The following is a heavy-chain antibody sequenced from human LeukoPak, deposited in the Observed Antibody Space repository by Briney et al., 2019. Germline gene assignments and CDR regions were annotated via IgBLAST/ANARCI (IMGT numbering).Heavy chain of an antibody. Sequence: HAGGSLRLSCAASGFTFSSYWMSWVRQAPGKGLEWVANIKQDGSEKYYVDSVKGRFTISRDNAKNSLYLQMNSLRAEDTAVYYCARDKDSIVGATSDYWGQGTLVTVSS. CDR1: GFTFSSYW. CDR3: ARDKDSIVGATSDY. CDR2: IKQDGSEK. V-gene: IGHV3-7*01. J-gene: IGHJ4*02. D-gene: IGHD1-26*01.